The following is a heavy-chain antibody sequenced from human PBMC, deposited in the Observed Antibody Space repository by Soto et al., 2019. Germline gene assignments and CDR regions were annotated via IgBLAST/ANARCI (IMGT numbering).Heavy chain of an antibody. CDR2: IHHSGNS. V-gene: IGHV4-4*02. J-gene: IGHJ4*02. Sequence: QVQLQESGPGLVKPSGTLSLTCAVSGDSISSDKWWSWVRQPPGKGLEWIGEIHHSGNSNYNPSLKSPVIIAVDKSKNQCSLKRSSVTDADTAVYYCARGERQQQRDYWGQGTLVTVSS. CDR1: GDSISSDKW. CDR3: ARGERQQQRDY. D-gene: IGHD6-13*01.